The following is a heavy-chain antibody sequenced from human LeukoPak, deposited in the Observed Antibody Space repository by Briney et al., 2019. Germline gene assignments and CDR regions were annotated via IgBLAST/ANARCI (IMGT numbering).Heavy chain of an antibody. CDR3: AKSNVDDFWSGYDY. CDR1: GFTFSSYA. Sequence: PGGSLRLSCAASGFTFSSYAMTWFCQAPGKGLEWVSIIGGSGDSPYYADSVKGRFTISRDNSKNTLFLQMNSLRAEDTALYYCAKSNVDDFWSGYDYWGQGTLVTVSS. CDR2: IGGSGDSP. D-gene: IGHD3-3*01. V-gene: IGHV3-23*01. J-gene: IGHJ4*02.